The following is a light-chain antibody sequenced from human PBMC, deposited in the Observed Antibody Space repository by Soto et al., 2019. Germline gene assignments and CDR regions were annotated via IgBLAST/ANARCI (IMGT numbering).Light chain of an antibody. CDR1: SGSVSTAHY. J-gene: IGLJ3*02. CDR2: NTN. Sequence: QTVVTQEPSFSVSPGGTVTLTCGLNSGSVSTAHYPSWYQQTPGHAPRTLIYNTNTRSSGVPDRFSGPILGNTAALTITGAQADAECHYYSVLYMRSNWVFGRGTQLTVL. V-gene: IGLV8-61*01. CDR3: VLYMRSNWV.